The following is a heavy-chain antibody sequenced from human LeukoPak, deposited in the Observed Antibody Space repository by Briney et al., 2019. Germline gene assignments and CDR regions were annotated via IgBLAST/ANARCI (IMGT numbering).Heavy chain of an antibody. D-gene: IGHD5-24*01. J-gene: IGHJ3*02. V-gene: IGHV3-30*02. CDR1: GFTFNSYG. CDR3: ARDREDGYNYGDAFDI. Sequence: GGSLRLSCAASGFTFNSYGMHWVRQAPGKGLEWVAFIRYDGSNKYYADSVKGRFTISRDNSKNTLYLQMNSLRAEDTAVYYCARDREDGYNYGDAFDIWGQGTMVTVSS. CDR2: IRYDGSNK.